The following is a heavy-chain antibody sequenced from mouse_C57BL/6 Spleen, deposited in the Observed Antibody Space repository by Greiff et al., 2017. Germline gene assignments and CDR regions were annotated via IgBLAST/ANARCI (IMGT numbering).Heavy chain of an antibody. D-gene: IGHD4-1*01. V-gene: IGHV1-26*01. CDR1: GYTFTDYY. CDR3: ARGELGGENY. Sequence: VQLQQSGPELVKPGASVKISCKASGYTFTDYYMNWVKQSHGKSLEWIGDINPNNGGTSYNQKFKGKATLTVDKSSSTAYMELRSLTSEDSAVYYCARGELGGENYWGQGTTLTVSS. CDR2: INPNNGGT. J-gene: IGHJ2*01.